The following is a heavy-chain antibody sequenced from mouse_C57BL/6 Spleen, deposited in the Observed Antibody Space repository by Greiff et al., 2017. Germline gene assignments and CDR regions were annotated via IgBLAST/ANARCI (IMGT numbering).Heavy chain of an antibody. D-gene: IGHD1-1*01. J-gene: IGHJ1*03. Sequence: VQLQQSGPELVKPGASVKISCKASGYTFTDYYMNWVKQSHGKSLEWIGDINPNNGGTSYNQKFKGKATLTVDKSSSTAYMELRSLTSEDSAVYYCARNDGSSYWYFDVWGTGTTVTVSS. CDR2: INPNNGGT. CDR1: GYTFTDYY. V-gene: IGHV1-26*01. CDR3: ARNDGSSYWYFDV.